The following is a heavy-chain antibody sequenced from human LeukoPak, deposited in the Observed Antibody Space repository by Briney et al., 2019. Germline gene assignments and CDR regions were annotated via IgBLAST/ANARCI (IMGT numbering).Heavy chain of an antibody. CDR3: ARQRLRAAVAGTSLDP. CDR2: ISYDGSNK. V-gene: IGHV3-30-3*01. CDR1: GFTVSNEY. D-gene: IGHD6-19*01. Sequence: PGGSLRLSCAASGFTVSNEYINWVRQAPGKGLEWVALISYDGSNKYYTDSVKGRFTISRDNSKNTLYLQMDSLRPEDTAEYYCARQRLRAAVAGTSLDPWGQGTLVTVSS. J-gene: IGHJ5*02.